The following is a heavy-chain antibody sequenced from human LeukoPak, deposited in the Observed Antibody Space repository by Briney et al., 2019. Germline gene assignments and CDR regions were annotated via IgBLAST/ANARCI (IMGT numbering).Heavy chain of an antibody. CDR3: AKDVIAVAGRVY. Sequence: SGGSLRLSCVASGFTFSSYGMHWVRQAPGKGLEWVAVIWYDGSDKYYVDSVKGRSTISRDNSKNTLYLQMNSLRAEDTAVYYCAKDVIAVAGRVYWGQGALVTVSS. J-gene: IGHJ4*02. D-gene: IGHD6-19*01. V-gene: IGHV3-33*06. CDR1: GFTFSSYG. CDR2: IWYDGSDK.